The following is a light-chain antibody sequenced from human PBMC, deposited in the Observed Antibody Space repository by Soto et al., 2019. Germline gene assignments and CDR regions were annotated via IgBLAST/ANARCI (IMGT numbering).Light chain of an antibody. V-gene: IGLV2-14*01. CDR3: SSYTSTGSLYV. CDR2: EVS. Sequence: SVLTQPGCVSGSPGQSTAISSAGTSSDVGGYKYVSWYQQNPGNAPKLIIYEVSSRPSGVSNRFSGSKSGNTASLTISGLQAEDEADYYCSSYTSTGSLYVFGSGTKVTV. J-gene: IGLJ1*01. CDR1: SSDVGGYKY.